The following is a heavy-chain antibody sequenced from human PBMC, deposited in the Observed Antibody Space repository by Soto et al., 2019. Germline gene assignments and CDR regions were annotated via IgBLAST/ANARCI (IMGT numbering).Heavy chain of an antibody. J-gene: IGHJ5*02. Sequence: SATLSLTCTVSGGSISSSSYYWGWIRQPPGKGLEWIGSIYYSGSTYYNPSLKSRVTISVDTSKNQFSLKLSSVTAADTAVYYCARHDIIYDRSGYLLAEFDPWGQGTLVTVSS. CDR3: ARHDIIYDRSGYLLAEFDP. CDR1: GGSISSSSYY. V-gene: IGHV4-39*01. CDR2: IYYSGST. D-gene: IGHD3-22*01.